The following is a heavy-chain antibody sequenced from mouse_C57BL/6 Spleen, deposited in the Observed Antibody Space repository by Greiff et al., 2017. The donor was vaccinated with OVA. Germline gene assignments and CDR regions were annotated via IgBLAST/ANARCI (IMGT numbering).Heavy chain of an antibody. J-gene: IGHJ3*01. V-gene: IGHV5-4*01. Sequence: EVKLVESGGGLVKPGGSLKLSCAASGFTFSSYAMSWVRQTPEKRLEWVATISDGGSYTYYPDNVKGRFTISRDNAKNNLYLQMSHLKSEDTAMYYCARDPLTGTRFAYWGQGTLVTVSA. CDR1: GFTFSSYA. CDR2: ISDGGSYT. CDR3: ARDPLTGTRFAY. D-gene: IGHD4-1*01.